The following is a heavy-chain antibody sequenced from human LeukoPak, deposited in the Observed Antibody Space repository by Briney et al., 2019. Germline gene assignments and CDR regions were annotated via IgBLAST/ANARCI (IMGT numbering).Heavy chain of an antibody. CDR3: AKISTTGKRDFDY. J-gene: IGHJ4*02. CDR2: IIPILGIA. CDR1: GGTFSSYT. V-gene: IGHV1-69*02. Sequence: SVKVSCKASGGTFSSYTISWVRQAPGQGLEWMGRIIPILGIANYAQKFQGRVTITADKSTSTAYMELSSLRSENTAVYYCAKISTTGKRDFDYWGQGTLVTVSS. D-gene: IGHD1-1*01.